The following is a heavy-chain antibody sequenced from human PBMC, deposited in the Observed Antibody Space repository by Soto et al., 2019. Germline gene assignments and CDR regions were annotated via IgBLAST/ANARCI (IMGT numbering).Heavy chain of an antibody. CDR2: LIVILGTT. D-gene: IGHD3-22*01. CDR1: GGSFSSYA. J-gene: IGHJ4*02. Sequence: QVQLVKSGAEVRKPGSSVTVSCQSFGGSFSSYAFSWVRQAPGQGLEWMGGLIVILGTTNYAQKFKGRVTFTADESTSTAYMEVSSLESEDTAIYYCASGYYDSSGYSIDYWGQGTQVTVSS. CDR3: ASGYYDSSGYSIDY. V-gene: IGHV1-69*01.